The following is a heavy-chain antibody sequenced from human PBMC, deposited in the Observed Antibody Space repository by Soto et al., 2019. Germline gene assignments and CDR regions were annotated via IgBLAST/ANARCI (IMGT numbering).Heavy chain of an antibody. CDR1: SGPDRSHN. CDR2: VYYTGDT. D-gene: IGHD2-15*01. CDR3: VRQGIDSLHGLVDV. Sequence: QVQLQQSGPRLVKPSETLSLTCTVSSGPDRSHNWGWIRQPRGRGLEWIGYVYYTGDTAYNPSLRGRVSISADTSTNDISLTLNSVTAADTAVYYCVRQGIDSLHGLVDVWGQGTAVSVSS. J-gene: IGHJ6*02. V-gene: IGHV4-59*08.